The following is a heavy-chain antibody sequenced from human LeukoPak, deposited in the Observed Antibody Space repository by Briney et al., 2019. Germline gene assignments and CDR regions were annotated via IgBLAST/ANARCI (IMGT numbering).Heavy chain of an antibody. CDR2: ISYDGSNK. V-gene: IGHV3-30-3*01. D-gene: IGHD3-22*01. Sequence: GGSLRLSCAASGFTFSSLAMHWVRQAPGKGLEWVAVISYDGSNKYYADSVKGRFTISRDNSKNTLYLQMNSLRAEDTAVYYCARDRSLMGYYLYYYYGMDVWGQGTTVTVSS. CDR1: GFTFSSLA. J-gene: IGHJ6*02. CDR3: ARDRSLMGYYLYYYYGMDV.